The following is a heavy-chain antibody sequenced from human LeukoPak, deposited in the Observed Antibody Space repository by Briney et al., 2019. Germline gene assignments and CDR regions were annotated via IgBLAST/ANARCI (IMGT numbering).Heavy chain of an antibody. CDR1: GFTVSSNY. V-gene: IGHV3-53*01. D-gene: IGHD5-18*01. CDR3: VRGYPAMVSAPDY. J-gene: IGHJ4*02. Sequence: GGSLRLSCAASGFTVSSNYMSWVRQAPGKGLEWVSVIYSGGSTYYADSVKGRFTISRDNSKNTLYLQMNSLRAEDTAVYYCVRGYPAMVSAPDYWGQGTLVTVSS. CDR2: IYSGGST.